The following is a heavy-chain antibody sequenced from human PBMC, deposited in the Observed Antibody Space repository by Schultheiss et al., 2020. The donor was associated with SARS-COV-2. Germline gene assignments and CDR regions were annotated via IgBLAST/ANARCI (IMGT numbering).Heavy chain of an antibody. J-gene: IGHJ4*02. CDR2: ISSGSYNI. Sequence: GGSLRLSCVGSGFILSDFYISWIRQAPGKGLEWVSCISSGSYNIDYGDSVKDRFTISRDNAKNSAYLHINGLRAEDTAVYYCARSGVSGDYDEPYFAYWGQGTLVTVSS. V-gene: IGHV3-11*06. CDR1: GFILSDFY. CDR3: ARSGVSGDYDEPYFAY. D-gene: IGHD4-17*01.